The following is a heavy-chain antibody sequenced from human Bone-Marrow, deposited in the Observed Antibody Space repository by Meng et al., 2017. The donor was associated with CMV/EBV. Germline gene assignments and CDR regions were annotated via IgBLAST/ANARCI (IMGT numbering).Heavy chain of an antibody. D-gene: IGHD6-6*01. CDR1: GYTFTSYD. J-gene: IGHJ6*02. CDR3: ARGTDSSSSFGFYYYYYGMDV. Sequence: ASVKVSCKASGYTFTSYDINWVRQATGQGLEWMGWMNPNSGNTGYAQKFQGRVTMTRNTSISTAYMELSSLRSEDTAVYYCARGTDSSSSFGFYYYYYGMDVWGQGTTVTVSS. CDR2: MNPNSGNT. V-gene: IGHV1-8*01.